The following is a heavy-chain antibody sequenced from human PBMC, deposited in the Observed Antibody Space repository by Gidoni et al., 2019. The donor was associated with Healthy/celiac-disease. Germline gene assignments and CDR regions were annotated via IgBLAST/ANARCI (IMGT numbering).Heavy chain of an antibody. V-gene: IGHV3-64D*09. Sequence: EVQLVESGGGLVQPGGSLRLSCSASGFTFSSYAMHWVRPAPGKGLEYVSAISSNGGSTYYADSVKGRFTISRDNSKNTLYLQMSSLRAEDTAVYYCVKDLADTAMVTFDYWGQGTLVTVSS. D-gene: IGHD5-18*01. CDR3: VKDLADTAMVTFDY. CDR2: ISSNGGST. CDR1: GFTFSSYA. J-gene: IGHJ4*02.